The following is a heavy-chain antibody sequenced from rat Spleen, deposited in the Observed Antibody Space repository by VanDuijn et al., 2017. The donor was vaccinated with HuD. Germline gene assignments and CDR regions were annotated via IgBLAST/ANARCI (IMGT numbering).Heavy chain of an antibody. V-gene: IGHV3-1*01. Sequence: EVQLQESGPGLVKPSQSLSLTCSVTGYSITSNYWGWIRKFPGNKMECMGYISYSVSTSYNPSLKIRIPITRDTSNIQFFLQLNSVSSEDTATYYCARDNSGYRYFDFWGPGTMVTVSS. D-gene: IGHD1-10*01. CDR1: GYSITSNY. J-gene: IGHJ1*01. CDR3: ARDNSGYRYFDF. CDR2: ISYSVST.